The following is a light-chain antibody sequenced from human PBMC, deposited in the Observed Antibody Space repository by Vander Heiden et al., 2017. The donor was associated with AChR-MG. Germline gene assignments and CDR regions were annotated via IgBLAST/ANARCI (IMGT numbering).Light chain of an antibody. CDR3: QQYGTSFT. J-gene: IGKJ4*01. CDR2: GAA. CDR1: QSVTNNY. Sequence: EMVLTQSPGTLSLSPGQRATLSCRASQSVTNNYLAWYQQKPGQAPRLLIYGAASRATGIPDRFSGSGSGTDFTLTISGLESADFAVYYCQQYGTSFTFGGGTKVEIK. V-gene: IGKV3-20*01.